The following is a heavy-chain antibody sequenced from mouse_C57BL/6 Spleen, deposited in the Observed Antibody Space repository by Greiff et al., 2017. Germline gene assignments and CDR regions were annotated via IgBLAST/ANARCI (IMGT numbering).Heavy chain of an antibody. V-gene: IGHV1-15*01. D-gene: IGHD4-1*01. CDR1: GYTFTDYE. CDR2: IDPETGGT. Sequence: VQLQQSGAELVRPGASVTLSCKASGYTFTDYEMHWVKQTPVHGLEWIGAIDPETGGTAYNQKFKGKAILTADKSSSTAYMELRSLTSEDSAVYYCTREETGAWFAYWGQGTLVTVSA. J-gene: IGHJ3*01. CDR3: TREETGAWFAY.